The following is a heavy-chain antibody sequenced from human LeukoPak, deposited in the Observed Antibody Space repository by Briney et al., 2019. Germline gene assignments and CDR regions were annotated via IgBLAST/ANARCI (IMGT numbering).Heavy chain of an antibody. V-gene: IGHV1-18*01. D-gene: IGHD3-22*01. Sequence: GASVKVSCKASGYTFTSYGISWVRQAPGQGLEWMGWISAYNGNTNYAQKLQGRVTMTTDTSTSTAYMELRSLRSDDTAVYYCARRTYYYDSSGLYYFDYWGQETLVTVSS. CDR1: GYTFTSYG. CDR2: ISAYNGNT. CDR3: ARRTYYYDSSGLYYFDY. J-gene: IGHJ4*02.